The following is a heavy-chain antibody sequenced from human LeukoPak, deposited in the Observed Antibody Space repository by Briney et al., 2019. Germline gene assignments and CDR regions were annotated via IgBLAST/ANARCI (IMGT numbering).Heavy chain of an antibody. V-gene: IGHV3-66*01. CDR1: GFTVSSNH. Sequence: GGSLRLSCAASGFTVSSNHMSWVRQAPGKGLEWVSVTYSGGSTYYADSVKDRFTISRDNSKNTLYLQMNSLRAEDTAVYYCARDGYNNLAHYWGQGTLVTVSS. CDR3: ARDGYNNLAHY. J-gene: IGHJ4*02. CDR2: TYSGGST. D-gene: IGHD5-24*01.